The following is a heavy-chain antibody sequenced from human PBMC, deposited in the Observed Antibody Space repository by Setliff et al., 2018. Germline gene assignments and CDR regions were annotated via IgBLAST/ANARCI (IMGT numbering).Heavy chain of an antibody. J-gene: IGHJ4*02. CDR2: IYTSGST. CDR3: AGEDFDY. Sequence: SETLSLTCTVSGGSISSGSYYWSWIRQPAGKGLEWIGRIYTSGSTNYNPSLKSRVTISVDTSKNQFSLKLSSVTAADTAVYYCAGEDFDYWGQGTLVTVSS. V-gene: IGHV4-61*02. CDR1: GGSISSGSYY.